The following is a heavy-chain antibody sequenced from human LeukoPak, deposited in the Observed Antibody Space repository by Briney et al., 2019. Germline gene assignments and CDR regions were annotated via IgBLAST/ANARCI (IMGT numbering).Heavy chain of an antibody. CDR2: FTPIFGVP. J-gene: IGHJ4*02. CDR1: GYTFTGYY. V-gene: IGHV1-69*05. CDR3: ARDHCGGDCHFGD. Sequence: SVKVSCKASGYTFTGYYMHWVRQAPGQGLEWMGGFTPIFGVPKYAQKFQGRVSITTDESTSTAYMELSSLRSEDTAVYYCARDHCGGDCHFGDWGQGALVTVSS. D-gene: IGHD2-21*02.